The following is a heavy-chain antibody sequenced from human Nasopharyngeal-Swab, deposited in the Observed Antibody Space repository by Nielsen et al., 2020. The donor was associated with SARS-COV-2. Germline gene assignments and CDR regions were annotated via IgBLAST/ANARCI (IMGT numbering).Heavy chain of an antibody. Sequence: ASGKVSCKVFGYTLTELSMHWVRQAPGKGLEGMGGFDPEDGETIYAQKFQGRVTMTEDTSTDTAYMELSSLRSEDTAVYYCATRGYCSGGSCYSLYYYYGMDVWGQGTTVTVSS. V-gene: IGHV1-24*01. J-gene: IGHJ6*02. CDR1: GYTLTELS. CDR3: ATRGYCSGGSCYSLYYYYGMDV. CDR2: FDPEDGET. D-gene: IGHD2-15*01.